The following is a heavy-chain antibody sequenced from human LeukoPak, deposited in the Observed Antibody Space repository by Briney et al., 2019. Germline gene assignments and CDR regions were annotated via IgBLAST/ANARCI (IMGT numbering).Heavy chain of an antibody. V-gene: IGHV3-23*01. CDR2: ISGSGGTT. Sequence: GGSLRLSCAASGFTFSSYDMSWVRQAPGKGPEWVSGISGSGGTTYYADSVKGRFTISRDNSKNTLYLQMNSLRAEDTAVYYCASDSPPDYWGQGTLVTVSS. J-gene: IGHJ4*02. CDR1: GFTFSSYD. CDR3: ASDSPPDY. D-gene: IGHD3-22*01.